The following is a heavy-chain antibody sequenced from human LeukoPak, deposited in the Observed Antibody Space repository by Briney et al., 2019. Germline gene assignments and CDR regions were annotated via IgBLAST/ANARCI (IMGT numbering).Heavy chain of an antibody. Sequence: PGGSLRLSCAASGFTFSSYWMSWVRQARGKGLEWVANIKQDGSEKYYVDSVKGRFTISRDNAKNSLYLQMNSLRAEDTAVYYCARDRLGLPHAYWGQGTLVTVSS. V-gene: IGHV3-7*01. CDR2: IKQDGSEK. J-gene: IGHJ4*02. CDR1: GFTFSSYW. CDR3: ARDRLGLPHAY. D-gene: IGHD3-10*01.